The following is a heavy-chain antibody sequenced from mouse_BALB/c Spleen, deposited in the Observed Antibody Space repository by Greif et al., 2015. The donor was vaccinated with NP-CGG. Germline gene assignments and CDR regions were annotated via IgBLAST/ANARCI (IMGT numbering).Heavy chain of an antibody. J-gene: IGHJ3*01. CDR3: AFCNYSWCAS. CDR1: GYAFSSYW. CDR2: IYPGDGDT. Sequence: VQLQQSGAELVRPGSSVKISCKASGYAFSSYWMNWVKQRPGQGLEWIGQIYPGDGDTNYNGKFKGKATLTADKSSSTAYMQLLSMTSGDSAFYFCAFCNYSWCASWGPGTLVTVSA. D-gene: IGHD2-1*01. V-gene: IGHV1-80*01.